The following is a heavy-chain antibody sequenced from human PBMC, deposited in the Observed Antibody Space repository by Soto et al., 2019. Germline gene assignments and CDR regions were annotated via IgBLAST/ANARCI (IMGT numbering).Heavy chain of an antibody. CDR3: ARDVWHCGSNSCYFYGMDV. J-gene: IGHJ6*02. D-gene: IGHD2-2*01. CDR1: GFTFSTYS. V-gene: IGHV3-30-3*01. Sequence: QVQLVESGGGLVQPGRSLRLSCAGSGFTFSTYSVHWVRQAPGKGLEWVAVVSSDGTRTYYADSVKGRFTIPRDNSMETMFMQMNSLRVEDTAVYYCARDVWHCGSNSCYFYGMDVWGQGTTVTVSS. CDR2: VSSDGTRT.